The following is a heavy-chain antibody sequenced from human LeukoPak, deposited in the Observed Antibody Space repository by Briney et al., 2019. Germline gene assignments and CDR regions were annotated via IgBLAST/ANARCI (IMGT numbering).Heavy chain of an antibody. CDR1: GGSISSGSYY. CDR2: IYTSGST. Sequence: SQTLSLTCTVSGGSISSGSYYWSWIRQPAGKGLEWIGRIYTSGSTNYNPSLKSRATISVDTSKNQFSLKLSSVTAADTAVYYCAREEEGTYYDFWSGYTYYFDYWGQGTLVTVSS. D-gene: IGHD3-3*01. J-gene: IGHJ4*02. CDR3: AREEEGTYYDFWSGYTYYFDY. V-gene: IGHV4-61*02.